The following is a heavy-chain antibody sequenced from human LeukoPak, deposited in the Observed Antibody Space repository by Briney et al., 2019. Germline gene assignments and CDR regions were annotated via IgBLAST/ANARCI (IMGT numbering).Heavy chain of an antibody. CDR3: ARANYYDSSGYYYYGMDV. CDR1: GGSISSSSYY. D-gene: IGHD3-22*01. Sequence: SETLSLTCTVSGGSISSSSYYWGWIRQPPGKGLEWIGSIYYSGSTNYNPSLKSRVTISVDTSKNQFSLKLSSVTAADTAVYYCARANYYDSSGYYYYGMDVWGQGTTVTVSS. J-gene: IGHJ6*02. V-gene: IGHV4-39*07. CDR2: IYYSGST.